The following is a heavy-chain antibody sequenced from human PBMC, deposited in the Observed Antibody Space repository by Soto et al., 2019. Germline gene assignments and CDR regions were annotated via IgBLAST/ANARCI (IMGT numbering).Heavy chain of an antibody. CDR3: AEDLGNYYASGSPPY. V-gene: IGHV3-23*01. J-gene: IGHJ4*01. CDR2: ISGSGGST. Sequence: TGGSLRLSCAASGFTFSSYAMSWVRQAPGKGLEWVSTISGSGGSTFYADSVKGRFTISRDNSKNTLYLQMNSLRADATAVYYCAEDLGNYYASGSPPYWGQGSLVTVSS. CDR1: GFTFSSYA. D-gene: IGHD3-10*01.